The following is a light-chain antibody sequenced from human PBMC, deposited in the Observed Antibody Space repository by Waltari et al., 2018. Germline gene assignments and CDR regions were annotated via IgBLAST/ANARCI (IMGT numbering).Light chain of an antibody. V-gene: IGKV1-NL1*01. CDR2: AAS. Sequence: DIQMTQSPSSQSASVGDRVTITCQASQYISDSLAWYQQKPGKAPKLLLSAASRLKSGVPPRFSGSASGTVYTLTISSLQPDDFATYYCQQYYFTPYTFGQGTKLEIK. J-gene: IGKJ2*01. CDR1: QYISDS. CDR3: QQYYFTPYT.